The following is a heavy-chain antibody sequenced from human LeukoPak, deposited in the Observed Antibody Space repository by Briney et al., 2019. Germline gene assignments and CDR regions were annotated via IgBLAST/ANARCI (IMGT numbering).Heavy chain of an antibody. CDR3: ARAQIGAPTDY. CDR1: GYTFTSYD. D-gene: IGHD1-26*01. CDR2: MNPNSGNP. Sequence: ASVTVSCKASGYTFTSYDINWVRLATGQGLEWMGWMNPNSGNPGYAQKFQGRVTMTRNTSISTAYMELSSLRSEDTAVYYCARAQIGAPTDYWGQGTLVTVSS. J-gene: IGHJ4*02. V-gene: IGHV1-8*01.